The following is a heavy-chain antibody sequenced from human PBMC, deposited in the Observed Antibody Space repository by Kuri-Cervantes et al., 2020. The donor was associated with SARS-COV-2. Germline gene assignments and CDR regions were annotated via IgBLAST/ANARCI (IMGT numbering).Heavy chain of an antibody. CDR2: ISYDGTNQ. Sequence: GESLKISCAASGLTFSTYAMYWVRQTPGKGLEWVALISYDGTNQYYTDSVKGRFTIPRDNSKNTLFLQMNSLTAEDTAVYFCARGQIPAFHFDYWGQGALVTVSS. CDR1: GLTFSTYA. V-gene: IGHV3-30*04. CDR3: ARGQIPAFHFDY. J-gene: IGHJ4*02. D-gene: IGHD2-2*01.